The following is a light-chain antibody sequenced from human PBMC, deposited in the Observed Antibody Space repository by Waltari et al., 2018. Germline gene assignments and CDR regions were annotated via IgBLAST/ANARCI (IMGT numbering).Light chain of an antibody. CDR2: KDN. Sequence: SYEVTQPPSVSVSPGQPASITCSGGKLGEKYASWYQQQPSHSPVLVIYKDNKRPSGLPERFSGTSSGNTATLTISGTQAMDEADYYCQAWDSTTRVFGAGTKVTVL. CDR3: QAWDSTTRV. CDR1: KLGEKY. J-gene: IGLJ1*01. V-gene: IGLV3-1*01.